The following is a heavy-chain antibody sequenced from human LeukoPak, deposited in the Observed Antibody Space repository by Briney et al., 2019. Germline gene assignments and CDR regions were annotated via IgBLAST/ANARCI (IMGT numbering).Heavy chain of an antibody. D-gene: IGHD3-16*01. CDR3: AREDGGTDY. Sequence: GGSLRLSCAASGFTFSSYAMHWVRQAPGKGLEYVSAISSNGGSTYYANSVKGRFTISRDNSKNTLYLQMGSLRAEDMAVYYCAREDGGTDYWGQGTLVTVSS. V-gene: IGHV3-64*01. CDR1: GFTFSSYA. J-gene: IGHJ4*02. CDR2: ISSNGGST.